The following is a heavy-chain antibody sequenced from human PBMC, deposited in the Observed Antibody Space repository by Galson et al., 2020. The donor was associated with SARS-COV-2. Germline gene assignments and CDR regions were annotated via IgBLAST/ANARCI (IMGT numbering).Heavy chain of an antibody. CDR3: ARVGERFLEWLLPHPGMDV. J-gene: IGHJ6*02. CDR1: GFTFSSYS. V-gene: IGHV3-21*01. CDR2: ISSSSSYI. D-gene: IGHD3-3*01. Sequence: TGGSLRLSCAASGFTFSSYSMNWVRQAPGKGLEWVSSISSSSSYIYYADSVKGRFTISRDNAKNSLCLQMNSLRAEDTAVYYCARVGERFLEWLLPHPGMDVWGQGTTVTVSS.